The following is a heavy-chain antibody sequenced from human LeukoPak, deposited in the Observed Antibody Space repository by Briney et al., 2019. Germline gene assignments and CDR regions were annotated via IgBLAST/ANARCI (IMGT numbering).Heavy chain of an antibody. Sequence: PGGSLRLSCAASGFTFSSYWMRWVRQAPGKGLEWVVNIKQDGSEKYYVDSVKGRFTISRDNAKNTLYLQMNSLRAEDTAVYYCARDGEDFWSGYNHLDYWGQGTLVTVSS. V-gene: IGHV3-7*01. CDR2: IKQDGSEK. D-gene: IGHD3-3*01. J-gene: IGHJ4*02. CDR1: GFTFSSYW. CDR3: ARDGEDFWSGYNHLDY.